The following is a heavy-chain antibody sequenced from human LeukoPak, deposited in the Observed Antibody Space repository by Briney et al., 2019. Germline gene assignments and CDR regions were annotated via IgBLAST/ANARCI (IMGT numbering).Heavy chain of an antibody. J-gene: IGHJ3*02. V-gene: IGHV4-59*05. D-gene: IGHD3-10*01. CDR1: GGSISSYY. Sequence: SETLSLTCIVSGGSISSYYWSWIRQPPGKGLEWIGSIYYSGSTYYNPSLKSRVTISVDTSKNQFSLKLSSVTAADTAVYYCARSLYYYGSDSFDIWGQGTMVTVSS. CDR3: ARSLYYYGSDSFDI. CDR2: IYYSGST.